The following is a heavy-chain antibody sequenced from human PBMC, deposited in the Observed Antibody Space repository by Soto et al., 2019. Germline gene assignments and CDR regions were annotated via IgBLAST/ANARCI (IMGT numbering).Heavy chain of an antibody. V-gene: IGHV1-8*01. D-gene: IGHD3-10*01. CDR3: ARVSRKGSAIEFEY. J-gene: IGHJ4*02. Sequence: QVPLVQSGAELKKPGASVKVSCKASGYTFSNYDMNWVRQATVQGPEWIGWVNPNNGDTGSAQKFHGRVTLTTDISKTTAYMELTSLRPEDTAIYYCARVSRKGSAIEFEYWGQGTLITVSS. CDR1: GYTFSNYD. CDR2: VNPNNGDT.